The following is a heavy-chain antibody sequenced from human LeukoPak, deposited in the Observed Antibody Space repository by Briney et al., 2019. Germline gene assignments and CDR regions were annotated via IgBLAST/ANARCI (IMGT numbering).Heavy chain of an antibody. J-gene: IGHJ4*02. CDR1: GFAFSDYY. V-gene: IGHV3-11*01. Sequence: GGSLRLSCAASGFAFSDYYMSWIRQAPGKGLEWVSYISSSGSTIYSADSVKGRFTISRDNAKNSLYLQMNSLRAEDTAVYYCARVRDNSGYNYFDYWGQGTLVTVSS. D-gene: IGHD3-22*01. CDR2: ISSSGSTI. CDR3: ARVRDNSGYNYFDY.